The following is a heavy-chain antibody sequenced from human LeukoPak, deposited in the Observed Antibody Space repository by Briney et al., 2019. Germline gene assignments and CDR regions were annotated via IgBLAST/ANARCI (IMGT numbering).Heavy chain of an antibody. CDR1: GGSISSGGYY. CDR3: AGSRIGYSDSSGFFDS. J-gene: IGHJ4*02. CDR2: IHYSGST. Sequence: SEALSLTCTVSGGSISSGGYYWSWIRQHPGKGLEWIGYIHYSGSTYYSPSLKSRVTISVDTSKNQFSLKLSSVTAADTAVYYCAGSRIGYSDSSGFFDSWGQGTLVTVSS. V-gene: IGHV4-31*03. D-gene: IGHD3-22*01.